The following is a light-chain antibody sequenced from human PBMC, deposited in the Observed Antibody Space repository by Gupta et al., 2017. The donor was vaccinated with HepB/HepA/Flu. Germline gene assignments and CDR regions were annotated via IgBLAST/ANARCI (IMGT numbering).Light chain of an antibody. CDR1: NPNIGNNY. V-gene: IGLV1-51*02. Sequence: QSLLTQPPSVSAAPGQKVTISCSGSNPNIGNNYVSWYQQLPGTAPKLLIYENNKRPSGIPDRVSGSKSGTSATLGITGLQTGDEADYYCGTWDSSLSAHVFGPGTKVAGL. J-gene: IGLJ1*01. CDR2: ENN. CDR3: GTWDSSLSAHV.